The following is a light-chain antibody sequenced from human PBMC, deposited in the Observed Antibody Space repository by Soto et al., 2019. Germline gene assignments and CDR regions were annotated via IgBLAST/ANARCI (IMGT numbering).Light chain of an antibody. CDR1: SSDVGGNKY. V-gene: IGLV2-14*01. CDR3: SAFTGTTYV. Sequence: QSVLTQPASVSGSPGQSITISCTGSSSDVGGNKYVSWYQQYPGKAPKLMICDVSNRPSGVSNRFSGSKSGNTASLTISALQAADEADYYCSAFTGTTYVFGTGTRSPS. CDR2: DVS. J-gene: IGLJ1*01.